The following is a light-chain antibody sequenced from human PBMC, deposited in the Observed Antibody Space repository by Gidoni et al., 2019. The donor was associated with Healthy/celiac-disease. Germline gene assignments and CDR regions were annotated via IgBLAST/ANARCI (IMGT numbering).Light chain of an antibody. J-gene: IGKJ2*01. Sequence: ELVVTQSPATLSLSPGEKASLSCRARQRVSSYLAWYQQKPGHAPRLLIDDASTRATGLPASCSCSGSGTDFTLTISILEPEDFAVYYCQQRSNWPPPYTFXQXTKLEIK. V-gene: IGKV3-11*01. CDR1: QRVSSY. CDR3: QQRSNWPPPYT. CDR2: DAS.